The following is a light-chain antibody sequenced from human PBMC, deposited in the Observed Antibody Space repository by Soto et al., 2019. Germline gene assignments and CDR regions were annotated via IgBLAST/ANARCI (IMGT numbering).Light chain of an antibody. CDR2: AAS. J-gene: IGKJ4*01. Sequence: AIRMTQSPSSFSASTGDRVTITCRASQGISSYLAWYQQKPGKAPKLLIYAASTLHSGVPPRFRGSGSGTYFTLTLSCLQSEDFAPYYCQQYYSYPALTFGGGTKVQLK. CDR1: QGISSY. CDR3: QQYYSYPALT. V-gene: IGKV1-8*01.